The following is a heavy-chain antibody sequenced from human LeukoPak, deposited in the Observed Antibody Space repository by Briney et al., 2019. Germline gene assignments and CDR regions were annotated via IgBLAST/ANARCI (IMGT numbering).Heavy chain of an antibody. CDR2: ISSFSGTI. Sequence: GGSLRLSCVASGITFSSYSMHWVRQAPGKGLEWVSYISSFSGTINYADSVKGRFTISRDNAKNSLYLQMNSLRAEDTAVYYCARDQGGVGYWGQGTLVTVSS. CDR1: GITFSSYS. D-gene: IGHD3-16*01. V-gene: IGHV3-48*01. CDR3: ARDQGGVGY. J-gene: IGHJ4*02.